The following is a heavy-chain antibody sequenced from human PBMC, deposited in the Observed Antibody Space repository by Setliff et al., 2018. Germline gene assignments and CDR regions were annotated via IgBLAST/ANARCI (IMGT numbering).Heavy chain of an antibody. CDR1: GDSFNNYA. J-gene: IGHJ6*03. Sequence: SVKVSCKASGDSFNNYAISWVRQAPGQGLEWMGGIIPMFGTPAYAQKFQGRVTMTEDTSTDTAYMELSSLRSEDTAVYYCARGEHIVSGDFYHYIDVWGKGTTVTVSS. CDR3: ARGEHIVSGDFYHYIDV. CDR2: IIPMFGTP. V-gene: IGHV1-69*06. D-gene: IGHD2-15*01.